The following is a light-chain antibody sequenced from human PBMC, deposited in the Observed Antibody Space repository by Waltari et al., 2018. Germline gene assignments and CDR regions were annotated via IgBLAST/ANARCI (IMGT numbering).Light chain of an antibody. CDR1: ILRRDF. CDR3: SSRGSSDNHAVV. V-gene: IGLV3-19*01. J-gene: IGLJ2*01. CDR2: DKN. Sequence: SSELTQDPSVSVALGQPVRRTCKGVILRRDFVSWYQQKPGQAPILVISDKNSRPSGIPDRFSGSTSGETASLTITGTQAEDEAAYYCSSRGSSDNHAVVFGGGTNLTVL.